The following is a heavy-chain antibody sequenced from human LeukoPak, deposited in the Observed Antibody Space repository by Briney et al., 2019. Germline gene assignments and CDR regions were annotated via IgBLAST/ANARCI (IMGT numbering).Heavy chain of an antibody. Sequence: ASAKVPCKTSGYNFTNYYMHWVRQAPGHGLEWMGIMNPSGDTTTYAEKFQGRVTMTRDTSTSTVYMELSSLRSEDTAVYYCARGGALRYFEWFSAYWGQGTLVTVSS. D-gene: IGHD3-9*01. CDR3: ARGGALRYFEWFSAY. CDR2: MNPSGDTT. CDR1: GYNFTNYY. V-gene: IGHV1-46*01. J-gene: IGHJ4*02.